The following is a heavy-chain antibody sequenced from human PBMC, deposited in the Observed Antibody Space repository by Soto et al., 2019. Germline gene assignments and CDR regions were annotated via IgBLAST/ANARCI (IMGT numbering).Heavy chain of an antibody. CDR2: LPEIGTNT. CDR1: RFTFSNYG. CDR3: AKKSGVGATWYFDY. V-gene: IGHV3-23*01. J-gene: IGHJ4*02. Sequence: EVQLLESGGGLVQPGGSLRLSCAASRFTFSNYGMSWVRQAPGKGLEWVSALPEIGTNTYYADSVKGRFTISRDNSKNTLFLQINNLRAGDTAVYYCAKKSGVGATWYFDYWGQGTLVTVSS. D-gene: IGHD1-26*01.